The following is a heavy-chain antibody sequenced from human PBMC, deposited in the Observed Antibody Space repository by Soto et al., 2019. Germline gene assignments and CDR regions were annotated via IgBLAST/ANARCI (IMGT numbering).Heavy chain of an antibody. V-gene: IGHV1-3*01. J-gene: IGHJ4*02. CDR1: GYTFTSYA. Sequence: ASVKVSFKAFGYTFTSYAMHWVRQAPGQRLEWMGWINAGNANTKYSQKFQGRVTITRDTSASTAYMELSSLRSEDTAVYYCARTSGYYFYDYWGQGTLVTVSS. CDR3: ARTSGYYFYDY. CDR2: INAGNANT. D-gene: IGHD3-3*01.